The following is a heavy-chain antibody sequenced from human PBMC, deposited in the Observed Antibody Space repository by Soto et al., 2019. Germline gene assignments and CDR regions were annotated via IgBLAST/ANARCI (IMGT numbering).Heavy chain of an antibody. D-gene: IGHD6-19*01. J-gene: IGHJ4*02. CDR3: ARLAVAGTDY. Sequence: GESLKISCKGSGYSFTSYWIIWVRQMPGKGLEXMGXXDXXXXXTXXXPSFQGHVTISADKSISTAYLQWSSLKASDTAMYYCARLAVAGTDYWGQGTLVTASS. CDR2: XDXXXXXT. CDR1: GYSFTSYW. V-gene: IGHV5-10-1*01.